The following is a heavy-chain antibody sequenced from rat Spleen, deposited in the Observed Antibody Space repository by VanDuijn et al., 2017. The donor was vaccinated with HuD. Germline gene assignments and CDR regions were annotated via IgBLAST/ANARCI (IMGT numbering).Heavy chain of an antibody. D-gene: IGHD4-3*01. J-gene: IGHJ2*01. V-gene: IGHV2-19*01. CDR1: GFSLTDYS. Sequence: QVQLKESGPGLVQPSQTLSLTCTVSGFSLTDYSVHWVRQPPGKGLEWMGGIWGDGSTDYNSALKSRLSISRDTSKSQVFLKMNSLQTDETAIYFCTRDFGDYWGQGVMVTVSS. CDR2: IWGDGST. CDR3: TRDFGDY.